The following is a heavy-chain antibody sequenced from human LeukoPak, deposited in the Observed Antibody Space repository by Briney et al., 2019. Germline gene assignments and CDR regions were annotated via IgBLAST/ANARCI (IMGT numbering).Heavy chain of an antibody. J-gene: IGHJ4*02. V-gene: IGHV3-48*03. CDR2: IHSSGTIK. CDR1: GFPFSIYE. Sequence: PGGSLRLSCAVSGFPFSIYEMNWVRQAPGKGLDWVSNIHSSGTIKYYADSVKGRFSISRDNAKSSLYLQMNSLRVEDTAVYYCALLGVASDFDYWGQGALVTVSS. D-gene: IGHD3-3*01. CDR3: ALLGVASDFDY.